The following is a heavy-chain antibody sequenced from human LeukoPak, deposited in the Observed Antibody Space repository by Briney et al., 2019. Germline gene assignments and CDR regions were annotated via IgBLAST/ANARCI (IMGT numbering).Heavy chain of an antibody. D-gene: IGHD4-17*01. Sequence: PGGSLRLSCAASGFKFSSNWVSWVRQAPGKGLEWVANIKQGGSEKYYVDSVKGRFTISRDNAKNSLYLQMNSLRAEDTAVYYCAREGPSVTPYYWGQGTLVTVSS. CDR3: AREGPSVTPYY. CDR1: GFKFSSNW. J-gene: IGHJ4*02. CDR2: IKQGGSEK. V-gene: IGHV3-7*01.